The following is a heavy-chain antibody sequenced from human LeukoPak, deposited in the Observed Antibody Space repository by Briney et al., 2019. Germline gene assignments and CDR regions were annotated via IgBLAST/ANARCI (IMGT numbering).Heavy chain of an antibody. D-gene: IGHD3-16*01. CDR3: ARMFGPDAGFDY. J-gene: IGHJ4*02. CDR2: INPNSGGT. CDR1: GYIFTDYY. Sequence: GASVKVSCKASGYIFTDYYMHWVRQAPGQELGWMGRINPNSGGTNYAQNFQGRVTMTRDTSVSTAYMELSRLRSDDTAVYYCARMFGPDAGFDYWGQGTLVPVSS. V-gene: IGHV1-2*06.